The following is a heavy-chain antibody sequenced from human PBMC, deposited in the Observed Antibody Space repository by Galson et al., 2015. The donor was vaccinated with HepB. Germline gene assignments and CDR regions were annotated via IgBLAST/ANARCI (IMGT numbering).Heavy chain of an antibody. CDR1: GYTFTSYG. D-gene: IGHD3-10*01. V-gene: IGHV1-18*04. CDR3: AREGSMVRGVIIRGTFDL. Sequence: SVKVSCKASGYTFTSYGISWVRQAPGQGLEWMGWISPYNGNTNYVQSIQGRVTMTADTSTNTAYMELRSLRSDDTAVYYCAREGSMVRGVIIRGTFDLWGQGTLVTVSS. J-gene: IGHJ4*02. CDR2: ISPYNGNT.